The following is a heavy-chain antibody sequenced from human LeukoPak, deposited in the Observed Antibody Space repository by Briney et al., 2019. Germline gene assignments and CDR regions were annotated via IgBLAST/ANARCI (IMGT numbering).Heavy chain of an antibody. Sequence: GGSLRLSCAASGFTFSSYSMNWVRQAPGKGLEWVSYISSSSSTIYYADSVKGRFTISRDNAKNSLYLQMNSLRAEDTAVYYCAKDEGRKDIVVVPAAPEYWGQGTLVTVSS. V-gene: IGHV3-48*04. CDR2: ISSSSSTI. CDR1: GFTFSSYS. D-gene: IGHD2-2*01. CDR3: AKDEGRKDIVVVPAAPEY. J-gene: IGHJ4*02.